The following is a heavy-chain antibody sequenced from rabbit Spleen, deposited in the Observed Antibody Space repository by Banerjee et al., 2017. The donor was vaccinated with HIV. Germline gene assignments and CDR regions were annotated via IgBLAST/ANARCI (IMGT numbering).Heavy chain of an antibody. Sequence: QSLVESGGGLVQPEGSLTLTCKASGFSFSSGDYICWVRLAPGKGLEWISCIAGSGSGFTYSATWATGRFTISKTSSTTVTLQMTSLTVADTATYFCARLGHADYPYAYGLKLWGQGTLVTVS. CDR3: ARLGHADYPYAYGLKL. CDR1: GFSFSSGDY. CDR2: IAGSGSGFT. J-gene: IGHJ6*01. D-gene: IGHD6-1*01. V-gene: IGHV1S40*01.